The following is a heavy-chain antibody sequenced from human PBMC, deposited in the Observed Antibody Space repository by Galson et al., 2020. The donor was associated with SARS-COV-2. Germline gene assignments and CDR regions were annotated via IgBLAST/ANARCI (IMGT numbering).Heavy chain of an antibody. Sequence: SETLSLTCAVPGGSISSSNWWSWVRQPPGKGRELIGEIYHSGSTNYNPSLKSRVTISVDKSKNQFSLKLSSVTAADTAVYYCARRDRDIVLMVWDYGMDVWGQGTTVTVSS. CDR2: IYHSGST. J-gene: IGHJ6*02. D-gene: IGHD2-8*01. CDR1: GGSISSSNW. V-gene: IGHV4-4*02. CDR3: ARRDRDIVLMVWDYGMDV.